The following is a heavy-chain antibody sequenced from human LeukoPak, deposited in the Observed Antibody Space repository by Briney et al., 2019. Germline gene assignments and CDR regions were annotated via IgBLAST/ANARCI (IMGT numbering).Heavy chain of an antibody. CDR1: GYTFTSYD. Sequence: ASVKVSCKASGYTFTSYDINWLRQATGQGLEWMGGMKPNSGNTGYAQKLQGRVTMTRNTSISTAYLELSSLRSEDTAAYYYARPEVRPIPAYYGMDVWGQGTTVTVSS. J-gene: IGHJ6*02. CDR3: ARPEVRPIPAYYGMDV. CDR2: MKPNSGNT. V-gene: IGHV1-8*01. D-gene: IGHD2-2*02.